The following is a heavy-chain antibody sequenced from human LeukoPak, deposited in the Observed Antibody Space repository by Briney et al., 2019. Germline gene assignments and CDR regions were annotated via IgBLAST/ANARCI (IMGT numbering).Heavy chain of an antibody. D-gene: IGHD2-15*01. CDR3: ARVTSGVFGF. CDR2: TYYRSKWSN. CDR1: GDSVSSNTVT. Sequence: SQALSLTCAISGDSVSSNTVTWNWIRQSPSRGLEWLGRTYYRSKWSNDYAVFVKSRITINPDTSKNQLSLQLNSVTPEDTAVYYCARVTSGVFGFWGQGTLVTVSS. J-gene: IGHJ4*02. V-gene: IGHV6-1*01.